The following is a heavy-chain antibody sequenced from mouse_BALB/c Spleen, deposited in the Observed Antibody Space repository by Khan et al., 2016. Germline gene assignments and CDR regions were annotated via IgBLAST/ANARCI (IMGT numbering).Heavy chain of an antibody. CDR3: ARSRRMGGNYLFDY. J-gene: IGHJ2*01. CDR2: INPSSGYT. Sequence: QVQLQQSGAELARPGASVKMSCKASGYTFTIYTMHWVKQRPGQGLEWIGYINPSSGYTNYNQKFKDKATLTADQSSSTAYMQLSSLTSEDYAVSYYARSRRMGGNYLFDYWGQGTTLTVSS. V-gene: IGHV1-4*01. CDR1: GYTFTIYT. D-gene: IGHD2-1*01.